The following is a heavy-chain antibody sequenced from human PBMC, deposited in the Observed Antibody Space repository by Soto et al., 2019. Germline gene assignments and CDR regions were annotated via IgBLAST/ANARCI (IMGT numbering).Heavy chain of an antibody. CDR1: GFTVSSNY. J-gene: IGHJ3*02. CDR3: ARDQGATGLPPAFDI. Sequence: GGSLRLSCAASGFTVSSNYMSWVRQAPGKGLEWVSVIYSGGSTYYADSVKGRFTISRHNSKNTLYLQMNSLRAEDTAVYYCARDQGATGLPPAFDIWGQGTMVTVSS. V-gene: IGHV3-53*04. CDR2: IYSGGST. D-gene: IGHD2-15*01.